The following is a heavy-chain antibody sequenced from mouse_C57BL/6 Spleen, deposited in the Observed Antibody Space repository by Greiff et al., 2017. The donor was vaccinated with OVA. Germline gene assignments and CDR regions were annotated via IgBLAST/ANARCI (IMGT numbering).Heavy chain of an antibody. Sequence: VQLQQPGAELVKPGASVKMSCKASGYTFTSYWITWVKQRPGQGLEWIGDIYPGSGSTNYNEKFKSKATLTVDTSSSTAYMQLSSLTSEDSAVYYCARKGITTDLYYFDYWGQGTTLTGSS. J-gene: IGHJ2*01. D-gene: IGHD1-1*01. V-gene: IGHV1-55*01. CDR2: IYPGSGST. CDR1: GYTFTSYW. CDR3: ARKGITTDLYYFDY.